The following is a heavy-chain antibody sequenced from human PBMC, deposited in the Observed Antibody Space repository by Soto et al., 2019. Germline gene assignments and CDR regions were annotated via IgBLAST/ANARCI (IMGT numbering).Heavy chain of an antibody. J-gene: IGHJ4*02. Sequence: EVQLVESGGGLVQPGGSLRLSCEASGFTFSSYDMHWVRQATGKGLEWVSAIGTAGDTYYPGSVKGRFTISRENAKNSLYLQMNSLRAGDTSVYYCAREDLGGLVYWGQGTLVTVSS. CDR2: IGTAGDT. V-gene: IGHV3-13*01. CDR1: GFTFSSYD. D-gene: IGHD6-19*01. CDR3: AREDLGGLVY.